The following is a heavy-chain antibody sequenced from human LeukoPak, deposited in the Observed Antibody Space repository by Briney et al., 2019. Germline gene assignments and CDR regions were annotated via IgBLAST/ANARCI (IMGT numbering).Heavy chain of an antibody. CDR1: GGSFSGYY. D-gene: IGHD2-2*01. CDR2: INHSGST. J-gene: IGHJ1*01. Sequence: SETLSLTRAVYGGSFSGYYWSWIRQPPGKGLEWIGEINHSGSTNYNPSLKSRVTISVDTSKNQFSLKLSSVTAADTAVYYCASPELHCSSTSCANNLEYFQHWGQGTLVTVSS. CDR3: ASPELHCSSTSCANNLEYFQH. V-gene: IGHV4-34*01.